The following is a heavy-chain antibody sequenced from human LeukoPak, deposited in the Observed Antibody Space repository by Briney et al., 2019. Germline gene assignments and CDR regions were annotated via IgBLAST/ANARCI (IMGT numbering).Heavy chain of an antibody. D-gene: IGHD2-15*01. V-gene: IGHV4-59*08. CDR1: GGSISNFY. Sequence: SETLSLTCTASGGSISNFYWSWIRQPPGKGLEWIGHIYYSGSTNYNPSLKSRVTISLDTSKNQFSLKLRFVTAADTAVYYCARLTPGGYWGQGTLVTVSS. J-gene: IGHJ4*02. CDR3: ARLTPGGY. CDR2: IYYSGST.